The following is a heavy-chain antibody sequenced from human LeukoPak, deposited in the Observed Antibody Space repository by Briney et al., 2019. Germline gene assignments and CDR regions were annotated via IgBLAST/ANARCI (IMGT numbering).Heavy chain of an antibody. CDR3: ARDIGIGSYYMDV. V-gene: IGHV1-69*05. Sequence: GASVKVSCKASGGTFSSYAISWVRQAPEQGLEWMGGIIPIFGTANYAQKFQGRVTITTDESTSTAYMELSSLRSEDTAVYYRARDIGIGSYYMDVWGKGTTVTVSS. J-gene: IGHJ6*03. CDR2: IIPIFGTA. D-gene: IGHD3-16*02. CDR1: GGTFSSYA.